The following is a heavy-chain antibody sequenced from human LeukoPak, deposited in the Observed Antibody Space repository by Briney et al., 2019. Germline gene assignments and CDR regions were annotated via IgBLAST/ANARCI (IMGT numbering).Heavy chain of an antibody. Sequence: PSETLSLTCTVSGGSISSHYWSWIRQPAGKGLEWIRRIYTSGSTNYNPSLKSRLTMSVDTSKNQFSLRLSSVTAADTAVYYCAGLGGYCTNGVCYSTFDIWGQGTMVTVSS. J-gene: IGHJ3*02. CDR3: AGLGGYCTNGVCYSTFDI. CDR1: GGSISSHY. V-gene: IGHV4-4*07. CDR2: IYTSGST. D-gene: IGHD2-8*01.